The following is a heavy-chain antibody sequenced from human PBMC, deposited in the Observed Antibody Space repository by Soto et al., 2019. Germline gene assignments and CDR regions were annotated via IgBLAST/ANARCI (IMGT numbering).Heavy chain of an antibody. CDR1: GGSISSSSYY. CDR3: ARAVAVPADFDY. CDR2: IYYSGST. Sequence: SETLSLTCTVSGGSISSSSYYWGWIRQPPGKGLEWIGSIYYSGSTYYNPSLKSRVTITRDTSASTAYMELSSLRSEDTAVYYCARAVAVPADFDYWGQGTLVTVSS. V-gene: IGHV4-39*02. D-gene: IGHD6-19*01. J-gene: IGHJ4*02.